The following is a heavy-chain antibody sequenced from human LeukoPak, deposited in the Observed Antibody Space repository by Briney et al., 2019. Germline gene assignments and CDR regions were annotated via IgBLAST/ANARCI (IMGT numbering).Heavy chain of an antibody. J-gene: IGHJ4*02. Sequence: GGSLRLSCAASGFTFSSYGMHWVRQAPGKGLEWVAFIRYDGSNRYYADSVKGRFTISRDNSKNTLYLQMNSLRAEDTAVYYCAKDPRRYYYDSSGYYFDYWGQGTLVTVSS. CDR2: IRYDGSNR. CDR3: AKDPRRYYYDSSGYYFDY. V-gene: IGHV3-30*02. CDR1: GFTFSSYG. D-gene: IGHD3-22*01.